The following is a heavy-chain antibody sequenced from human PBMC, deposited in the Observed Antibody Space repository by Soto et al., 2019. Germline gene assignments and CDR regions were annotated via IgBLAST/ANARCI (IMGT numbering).Heavy chain of an antibody. CDR1: GGSISTGDCY. V-gene: IGHV4-30-4*01. CDR3: ARLSRDWYFDL. CDR2: IYHSGSS. J-gene: IGHJ2*01. Sequence: PSETLSLTCIVSGGSISTGDCYWTWIRQPPGKGLEWIGYIYHSGSSYYNSSLKSRVIISVDTSKNQFSLKLSSVTATDAAVYYCARLSRDWYFDLWGRGTLVTVSS.